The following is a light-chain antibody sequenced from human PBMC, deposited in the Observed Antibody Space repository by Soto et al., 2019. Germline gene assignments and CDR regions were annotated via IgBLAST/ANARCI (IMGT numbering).Light chain of an antibody. J-gene: IGKJ1*01. V-gene: IGKV3-15*01. CDR1: QRVSSN. CDR2: GAS. Sequence: IVMTQSPATLSVSPGERATLSCRASQRVSSNLAWYQQKPGQAPRLLIYGASTMATGIPARFSGSGSGTEFTLTLSSLQSEDFALYYCQQYNNWPPWTFGQGTKVESK. CDR3: QQYNNWPPWT.